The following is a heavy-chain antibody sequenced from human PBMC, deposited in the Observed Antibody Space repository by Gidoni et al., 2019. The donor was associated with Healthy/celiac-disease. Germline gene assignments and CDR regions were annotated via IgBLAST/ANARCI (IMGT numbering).Heavy chain of an antibody. Sequence: QVQLQPWGAGLLKPSEPLSLTCAVYGGSFSGSYWSWIRQPPGKGREWIGEINHSGSTNYNPSLKSRVTISVDTSKNQFSLKLSSVTAADMAVYYCARDRSMMYYYDSSGYYDDDYWGQGTLVTVSS. CDR2: INHSGST. V-gene: IGHV4-34*01. CDR3: ARDRSMMYYYDSSGYYDDDY. D-gene: IGHD3-22*01. CDR1: GGSFSGSY. J-gene: IGHJ4*02.